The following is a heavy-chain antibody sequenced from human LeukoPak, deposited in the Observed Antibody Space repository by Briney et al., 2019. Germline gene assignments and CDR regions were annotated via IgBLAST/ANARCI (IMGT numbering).Heavy chain of an antibody. Sequence: ASVKVSCKASGYTFTGYYMHWVRQAPGQGLEWMGWINPNSGGTNYAQKFQGRVTMTRDTSISTAYVELSRLRSDDTAVYYCARARDIVVVVAATPLPDYGMDVWGQGTTVTVPS. CDR1: GYTFTGYY. CDR2: INPNSGGT. CDR3: ARARDIVVVVAATPLPDYGMDV. J-gene: IGHJ6*02. V-gene: IGHV1-2*02. D-gene: IGHD2-15*01.